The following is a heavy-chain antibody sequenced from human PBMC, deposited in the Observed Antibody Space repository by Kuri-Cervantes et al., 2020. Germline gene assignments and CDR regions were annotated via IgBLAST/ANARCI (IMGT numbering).Heavy chain of an antibody. CDR2: ISSSGSNI. V-gene: IGHV3-21*03. D-gene: IGHD1-26*01. Sequence: GESLKISCAASGFTFNDYGMSWVRQAPGKGLEWVSSISSSGSNIYYADSVKGRFTISRDNAKNSLFLQMNSLRVEDTAVYYCAKGGTYASKALLDYWGQGTLVTVSS. CDR1: GFTFNDYG. J-gene: IGHJ4*02. CDR3: AKGGTYASKALLDY.